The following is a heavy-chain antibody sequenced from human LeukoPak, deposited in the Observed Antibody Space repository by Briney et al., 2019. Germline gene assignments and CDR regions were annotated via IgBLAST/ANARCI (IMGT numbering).Heavy chain of an antibody. J-gene: IGHJ4*02. V-gene: IGHV4-61*02. D-gene: IGHD1-26*01. Sequence: SQTLSLTCTVSGGSISSGSYYWSWIRQPAGKGLEGIGRIYTSGSTNYNPSLKSRVTISVDTSKNQFSLKLSSVTAAHTAVYYCARGASGSYQPAYFDYWGQGTLVTVSS. CDR2: IYTSGST. CDR1: GGSISSGSYY. CDR3: ARGASGSYQPAYFDY.